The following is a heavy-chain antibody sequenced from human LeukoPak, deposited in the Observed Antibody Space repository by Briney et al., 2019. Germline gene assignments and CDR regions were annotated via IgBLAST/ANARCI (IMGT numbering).Heavy chain of an antibody. J-gene: IGHJ6*02. CDR2: IYYSGST. CDR1: GGSISSGGYY. Sequence: SSETLSLTCTVSGGSISSGGYYWSWIRQHPGKGLEWIGYIYYSGSTNYNPSLKSRVTISVDTSKNQFSLKLSSVTAADTAVYYCARRVSSGWPYYYYGMDVWGQGTTVTVSS. CDR3: ARRVSSGWPYYYYGMDV. V-gene: IGHV4-61*08. D-gene: IGHD6-19*01.